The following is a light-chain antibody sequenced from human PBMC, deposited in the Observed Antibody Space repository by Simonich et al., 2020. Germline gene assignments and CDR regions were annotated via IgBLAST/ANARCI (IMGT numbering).Light chain of an antibody. CDR2: AAS. CDR3: QQLNSYPF. J-gene: IGKJ3*01. Sequence: DIQLTQSPSFLSASVGDRVTITCRASKGISSYLAWYQQKPGKAPKLLIYAASTLQSGVRSRFSGSGSGTEFTLTISSLQPEDFATYYCQQLNSYPFFGPGTKVDIK. CDR1: KGISSY. V-gene: IGKV1-9*01.